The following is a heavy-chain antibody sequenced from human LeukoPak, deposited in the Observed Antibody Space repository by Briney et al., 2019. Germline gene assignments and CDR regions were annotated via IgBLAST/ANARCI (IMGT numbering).Heavy chain of an antibody. CDR3: ATYDYVWGSYRNTVFDY. CDR2: FDPEDGET. Sequence: GASVKVSRKVSGYTLTELSMHWVRQAPGKGLEWMGGFDPEDGETIYAQKFQGRVTMTEDTSTDTAYMELSSLRSEDTAVYYCATYDYVWGSYRNTVFDYWGQGTLVTVSS. D-gene: IGHD3-16*02. J-gene: IGHJ4*02. CDR1: GYTLTELS. V-gene: IGHV1-24*01.